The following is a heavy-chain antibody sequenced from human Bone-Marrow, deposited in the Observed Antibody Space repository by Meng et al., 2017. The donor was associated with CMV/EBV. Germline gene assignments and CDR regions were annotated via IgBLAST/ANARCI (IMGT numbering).Heavy chain of an antibody. Sequence: ASVKVSCKASGYTFTSYGISWVRQAPGQGLEWMGWISAYNGNTNYAQKLQGRVTMTTDTSTSTAYMELRSLRSDDTAVYYCARDDYYGSSGYPRAPCGYWGQGTLVTVSS. CDR3: ARDDYYGSSGYPRAPCGY. D-gene: IGHD3-22*01. V-gene: IGHV1-18*01. CDR1: GYTFTSYG. CDR2: ISAYNGNT. J-gene: IGHJ4*02.